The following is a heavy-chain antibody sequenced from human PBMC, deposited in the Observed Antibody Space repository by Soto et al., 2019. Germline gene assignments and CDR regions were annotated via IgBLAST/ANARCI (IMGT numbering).Heavy chain of an antibody. J-gene: IGHJ6*02. CDR3: GRVTMVRGPKYYYGMDV. CDR2: IYYSGST. Sequence: SETLSLTCTVSGGSISSSSYYWGWIRQPPGKGLEWIGSIYYSGSTYYNPSLKSRVTISVDTSKNQFSLKLSSVTAADTAVYYCGRVTMVRGPKYYYGMDVWGQGTTVTVSS. D-gene: IGHD3-10*01. CDR1: GGSISSSSYY. V-gene: IGHV4-39*01.